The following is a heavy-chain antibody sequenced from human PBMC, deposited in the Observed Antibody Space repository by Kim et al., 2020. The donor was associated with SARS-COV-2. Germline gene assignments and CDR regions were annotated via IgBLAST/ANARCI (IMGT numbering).Heavy chain of an antibody. CDR3: AAGTGYYSPDY. CDR2: K. Sequence: KKYAQKFQERVTITRDMSTSTSYMELSSLRSDDTAVYYCAAGTGYYSPDYWGQGTLVTVSS. D-gene: IGHD3-22*01. J-gene: IGHJ4*02. V-gene: IGHV1-58*01.